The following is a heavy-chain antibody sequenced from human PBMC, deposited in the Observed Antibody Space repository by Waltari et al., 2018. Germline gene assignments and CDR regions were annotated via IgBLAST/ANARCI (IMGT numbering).Heavy chain of an antibody. J-gene: IGHJ4*02. CDR2: IFEHGAP. V-gene: IGHV4-4*07. CDR1: GASISGFF. Sequence: QVQLQESGPGLVKHSETLSLTCTVSGASISGFFWHWIRQPAGGPLAWSGRIFEHGAPFYRPSLRERLTISLDTPKNLFSLKLTSVTAADTAMYFCARGPTDQRFGALDFWGPGIPVTVSS. D-gene: IGHD3-16*01. CDR3: ARGPTDQRFGALDF.